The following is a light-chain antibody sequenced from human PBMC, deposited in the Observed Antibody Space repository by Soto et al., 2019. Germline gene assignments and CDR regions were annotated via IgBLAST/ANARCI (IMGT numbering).Light chain of an antibody. J-gene: IGKJ2*01. CDR3: PPYGRLPPDT. CDR1: QSVSSSY. CDR2: GAS. V-gene: IGKV3-20*01. Sequence: EIVLTQSPGTLSLSPGERATLSCRASQSVSSSYLAWYQQKPGQAPRLLIYGASSRATGIPDRFSGSGSGTLFTLTITRLEPEDCAGDFWPPYGRLPPDTFGQGTNLEVK.